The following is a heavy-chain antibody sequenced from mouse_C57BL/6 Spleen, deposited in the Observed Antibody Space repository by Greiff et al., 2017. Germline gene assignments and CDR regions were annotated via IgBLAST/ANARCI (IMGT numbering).Heavy chain of an antibody. D-gene: IGHD3-2*02. V-gene: IGHV1-26*01. CDR1: GYTFTDYY. Sequence: EVKLQQSGPELVKPGASVKISCKASGYTFTDYYMNWVKQSHGKSLEWIGDINPNNGGTSYNQKFKGKATLTVDKSSSTAYMELRSLTSEDSAVYYCARIRGSSGPYYYAMDYWGQGTSVTVSS. CDR2: INPNNGGT. CDR3: ARIRGSSGPYYYAMDY. J-gene: IGHJ4*01.